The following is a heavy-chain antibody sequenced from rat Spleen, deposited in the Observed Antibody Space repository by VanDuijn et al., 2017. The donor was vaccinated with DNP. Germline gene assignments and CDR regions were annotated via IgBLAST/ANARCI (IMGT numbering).Heavy chain of an antibody. V-gene: IGHV5-25*01. Sequence: EVQLVESGGGLVQPGRSLKLSCAASGFTFSEYDMAWVRQAPTKGLEWVAAFTTSGGNTYYRDSVKGRFTVSRDNAKSSLYLQMDSLRSEDTATYYCATGSFDYWGQGVMVTVSS. J-gene: IGHJ2*01. D-gene: IGHD5-1*01. CDR1: GFTFSEYD. CDR3: ATGSFDY. CDR2: FTTSGGNT.